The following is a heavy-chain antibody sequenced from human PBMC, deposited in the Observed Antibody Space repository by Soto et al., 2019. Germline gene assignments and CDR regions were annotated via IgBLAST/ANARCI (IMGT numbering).Heavy chain of an antibody. D-gene: IGHD3-10*01. CDR3: AKSHRGVLIDFDY. V-gene: IGHV3-23*01. CDR1: GFTFSINA. J-gene: IGHJ4*01. Sequence: GGSLRLSCAASGFTFSINAMSWVRQAPGKGLEWVSAISGSGGSTYYADSVKGRFTISRDNSKNTLYLQMNSLRVEDTAVYYYAKSHRGVLIDFDYWGHGTLVTVSS. CDR2: ISGSGGST.